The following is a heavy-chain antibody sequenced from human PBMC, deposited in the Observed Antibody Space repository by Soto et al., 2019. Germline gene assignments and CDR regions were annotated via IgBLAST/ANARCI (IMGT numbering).Heavy chain of an antibody. CDR2: IGTFNGNT. J-gene: IGHJ4*02. V-gene: IGHV1-18*01. CDR1: GYTFTSYG. CDR3: ASGFTFWLSTFYFDY. Sequence: QVQLVQSGAEVKTPGASVKVSCKTSGYTFTSYGLSWVRQAPGQGLEWMGWIGTFNGNTNYAQKFQDSVTMTTDTSTSTAYMELRSLRSDDTAVYYCASGFTFWLSTFYFDYWGQGTLVTVSS. D-gene: IGHD3-9*01.